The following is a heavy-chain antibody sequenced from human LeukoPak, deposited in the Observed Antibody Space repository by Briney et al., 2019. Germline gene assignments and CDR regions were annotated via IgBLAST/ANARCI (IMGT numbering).Heavy chain of an antibody. Sequence: RASVKVSCKASGGTFSSYAISWVRQAPGQGLEWMGGIIPIFGTANYAQKFQGRVTITTDESTSTAYMELSSLRSEDTAVYYCAREETTVRGGWFDTWGQGTLVTVSS. J-gene: IGHJ5*02. CDR1: GGTFSSYA. CDR2: IIPIFGTA. V-gene: IGHV1-69*05. D-gene: IGHD4-11*01. CDR3: AREETTVRGGWFDT.